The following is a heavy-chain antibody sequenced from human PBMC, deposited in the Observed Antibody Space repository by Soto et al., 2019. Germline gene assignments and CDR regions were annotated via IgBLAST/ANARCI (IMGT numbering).Heavy chain of an antibody. D-gene: IGHD1-20*01. Sequence: SETLSLTCTVSGGSISSYYWSWIRQPPGKGLEWIGYIYYSGSTNYNPSLKSRVTISVDTSKNQFSLKLSSVTAADTAVYYCARENNWNDGIFDYWGQGTLVTVS. J-gene: IGHJ4*02. CDR1: GGSISSYY. V-gene: IGHV4-59*01. CDR2: IYYSGST. CDR3: ARENNWNDGIFDY.